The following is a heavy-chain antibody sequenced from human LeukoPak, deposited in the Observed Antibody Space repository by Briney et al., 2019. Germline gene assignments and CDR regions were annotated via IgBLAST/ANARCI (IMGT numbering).Heavy chain of an antibody. CDR2: MNPSGGTT. D-gene: IGHD3-10*01. J-gene: IGHJ4*02. CDR3: ARGEYGSGSSQPFGY. Sequence: ASVKVSCKASGYTFTSYYIHWVRQAPGQGLEWMGTMNPSGGTTSYAQKLQGKITMIRDTSTSTVYMELSSLRSEDTALYYCARGEYGSGSSQPFGYWGQGTLVTVSS. CDR1: GYTFTSYY. V-gene: IGHV1-46*01.